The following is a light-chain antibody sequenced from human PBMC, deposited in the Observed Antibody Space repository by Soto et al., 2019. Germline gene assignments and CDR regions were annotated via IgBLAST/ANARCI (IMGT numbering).Light chain of an antibody. CDR2: EGS. V-gene: IGLV2-23*01. Sequence: QSVLTQPASVSGSPGQSITISCTGTSSDVGSYNLVSWYQQHPGKAPKVMIYEGSKRPSGVSNRFSGSRSGNTASLTISGLQAEDEADYYCCSYAGSSTLEVFGGGTKLTVL. CDR1: SSDVGSYNL. J-gene: IGLJ2*01. CDR3: CSYAGSSTLEV.